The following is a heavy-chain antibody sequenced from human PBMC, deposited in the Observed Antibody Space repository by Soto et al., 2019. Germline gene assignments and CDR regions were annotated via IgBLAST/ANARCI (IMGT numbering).Heavy chain of an antibody. CDR3: ARVVVQLPENTPIYYYYGMDV. D-gene: IGHD2-2*01. CDR1: GGTFSSYA. J-gene: IGHJ6*02. Sequence: SVKVSCKASGGTFSSYAISWVRQAPGQGLEWMGGIIPIFGTANYAQKFQGRVTITADESTSTAYMELSSLRSEDTAVYYCARVVVQLPENTPIYYYYGMDVWGQGTTVTVSS. CDR2: IIPIFGTA. V-gene: IGHV1-69*13.